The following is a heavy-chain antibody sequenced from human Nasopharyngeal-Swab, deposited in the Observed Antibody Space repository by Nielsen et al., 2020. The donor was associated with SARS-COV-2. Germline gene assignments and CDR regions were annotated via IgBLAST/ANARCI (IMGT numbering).Heavy chain of an antibody. J-gene: IGHJ4*02. V-gene: IGHV1-24*01. CDR2: FDPEDGET. Sequence: ASVKVSCKVSGYTLTELSMHWVRQAPGKGLEWMGGFDPEDGETIYAQKFQGRVTMIEDTSTDTAYMELSSLRSEDTAVYYCATDLRVMITFGGVIALDYWGQGTLVTVSS. CDR1: GYTLTELS. CDR3: ATDLRVMITFGGVIALDY. D-gene: IGHD3-16*02.